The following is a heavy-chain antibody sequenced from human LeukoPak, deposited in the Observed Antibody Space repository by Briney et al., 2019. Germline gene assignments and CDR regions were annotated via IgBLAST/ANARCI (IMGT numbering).Heavy chain of an antibody. CDR2: INPNSGAT. CDR3: ARGEYVISGYRNDAFDF. D-gene: IGHD3-22*01. Sequence: ASVKVSCKPSGYTFTDYYLHWVRQAPGQRLEWMGWINPNSGATKYAQNFQGRVTMTRDTSINTAYMELSRLRSDDTAVYYCARGEYVISGYRNDAFDFWGQGTMVTVSS. CDR1: GYTFTDYY. J-gene: IGHJ3*01. V-gene: IGHV1-2*02.